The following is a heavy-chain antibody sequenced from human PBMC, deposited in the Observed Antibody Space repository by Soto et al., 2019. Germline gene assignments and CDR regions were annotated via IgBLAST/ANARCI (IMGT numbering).Heavy chain of an antibody. V-gene: IGHV1-69*13. D-gene: IGHD6-13*01. Sequence: GASVKVSCKGSGGTFSSYAISWVRQAPGQGLEWMGGIIPIFGTANYAQKFQGRVTITADESTSTAYMELSSLRSEDTAVYYCARSEGDIAAAGTPPGYWGQGTLVTVSS. J-gene: IGHJ4*02. CDR2: IIPIFGTA. CDR3: ARSEGDIAAAGTPPGY. CDR1: GGTFSSYA.